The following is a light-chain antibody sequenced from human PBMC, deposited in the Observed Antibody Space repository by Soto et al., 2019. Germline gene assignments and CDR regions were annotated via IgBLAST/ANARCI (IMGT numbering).Light chain of an antibody. CDR3: QQSDHVPF. CDR1: QVMKNY. CDR2: DAS. J-gene: IGKJ4*01. Sequence: DIQMTQSPSSLSAYVGDRVTITCRASQVMKNYLNWYQHKPGKAPKLLIYDASFLETGVPSRFSGSGSGTDFTLTISIIQPEDIATYYCQQSDHVPFFGGGSKVEHK. V-gene: IGKV1-33*01.